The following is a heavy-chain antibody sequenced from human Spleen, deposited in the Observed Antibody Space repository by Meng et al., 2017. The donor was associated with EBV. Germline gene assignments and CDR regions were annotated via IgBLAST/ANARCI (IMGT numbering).Heavy chain of an antibody. J-gene: IGHJ4*02. D-gene: IGHD3/OR15-3a*01. CDR1: GYSFTAYY. Sequence: QVQLVQSGSEVKKPGASVKVSCKASGYSFTAYYIHWVRQAPGQVLEWMGRVNPNSGATNYAPRFQDRVTMTTDTSVSTAYMELDRLKSDDSAVYYCARDDRTGRGEPFIYWGQGALVTVSS. CDR2: VNPNSGAT. V-gene: IGHV1-2*06. CDR3: ARDDRTGRGEPFIY.